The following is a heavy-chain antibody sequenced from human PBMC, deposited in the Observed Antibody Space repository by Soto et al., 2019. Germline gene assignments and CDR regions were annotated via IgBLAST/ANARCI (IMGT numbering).Heavy chain of an antibody. D-gene: IGHD3-16*01. J-gene: IGHJ6*02. CDR2: INHSGST. V-gene: IGHV4-34*01. CDR3: AVGGAYGMDV. CDR1: GGSFSGYY. Sequence: SETLSLTCAVYGGSFSGYYWSWIRQPPGKGLEWIGEINHSGSTNYNPSLKSRVTISVDTSKNQFSLKLSSVTAADTAVYYCAVGGAYGMDVWGQRTTVTVSS.